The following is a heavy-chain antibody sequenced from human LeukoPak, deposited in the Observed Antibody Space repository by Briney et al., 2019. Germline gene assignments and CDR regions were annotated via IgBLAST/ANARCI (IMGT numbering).Heavy chain of an antibody. Sequence: ASVKVSCKASGYTFTSYGISWVRQAPGQGLEWMGWISAYNGNTNYAQKLQGRVTMTTDTSTSTAYMELKSLRSDDTAVYYCARSPGFYGSGSYTVDYWGQGTLVTVSS. J-gene: IGHJ4*02. V-gene: IGHV1-18*01. CDR3: ARSPGFYGSGSYTVDY. CDR1: GYTFTSYG. D-gene: IGHD3-10*01. CDR2: ISAYNGNT.